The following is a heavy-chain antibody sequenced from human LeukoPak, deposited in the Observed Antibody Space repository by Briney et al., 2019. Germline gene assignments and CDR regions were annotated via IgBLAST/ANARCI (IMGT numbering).Heavy chain of an antibody. V-gene: IGHV4-4*07. CDR3: ARDSERNYYDSSGYYYVYNWFDP. Sequence: SETLSLTCTVSGGSIGTYYWSWIRQPAGKGLEWIGRICTTGSANYNPSLKSRVTMSVDTSKNQFSLKLSSVTAADTAVYYCARDSERNYYDSSGYYYVYNWFDPWGQGTLVTVSS. D-gene: IGHD3-22*01. J-gene: IGHJ5*02. CDR2: ICTTGSA. CDR1: GGSIGTYY.